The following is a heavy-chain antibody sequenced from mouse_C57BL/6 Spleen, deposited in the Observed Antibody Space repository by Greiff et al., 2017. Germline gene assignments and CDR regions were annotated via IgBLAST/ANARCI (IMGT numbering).Heavy chain of an antibody. CDR2: IYPGSGST. J-gene: IGHJ2*01. CDR1: GYTFTSYW. D-gene: IGHD2-4*01. V-gene: IGHV1-55*01. Sequence: VQLQQPGAELVKPGASVKMSCKASGYTFTSYWITWVKQRPGQGLEWIGDIYPGSGSTNYNEKFKSKATLTVDTSSSTAYMQLSSLTSEDSAVYYCARYYDYLYYFDYWGQGTTLTVSS. CDR3: ARYYDYLYYFDY.